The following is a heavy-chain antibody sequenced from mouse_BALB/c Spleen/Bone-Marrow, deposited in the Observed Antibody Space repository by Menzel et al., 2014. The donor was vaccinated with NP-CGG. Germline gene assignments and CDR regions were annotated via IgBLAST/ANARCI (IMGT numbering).Heavy chain of an antibody. J-gene: IGHJ4*01. CDR1: GFTFSSFG. Sequence: KLVESGGGLVQPGGSRKLSCAASGFTFSSFGMHWVRQAPEKGLEWVAYISGGSSIIYYADTVKGRFTISRDNPKNTLFLQMTSLRSEDTAIYYCARKDYFGYAAMDYWGQGTSVTVSS. V-gene: IGHV5-17*02. D-gene: IGHD1-2*01. CDR3: ARKDYFGYAAMDY. CDR2: ISGGSSII.